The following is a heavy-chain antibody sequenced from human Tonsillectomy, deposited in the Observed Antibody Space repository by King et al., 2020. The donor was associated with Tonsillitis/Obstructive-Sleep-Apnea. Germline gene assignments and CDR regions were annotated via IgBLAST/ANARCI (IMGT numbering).Heavy chain of an antibody. CDR3: ARGGDQLVYYYYYYYYMDV. CDR1: GFTFSNYS. V-gene: IGHV3-30*01. Sequence: VQLVESGGGVVQPGRSLRLSCAASGFTFSNYSMHWVRQAPGKGLEWVAVISYDGTNKNYADSVKARFTISRDNSKHTLYLQMNSLRADDTAVYYCARGGDQLVYYYYYYYYMDVWGTGTTVTVSS. D-gene: IGHD2-2*02. CDR2: ISYDGTNK. J-gene: IGHJ6*03.